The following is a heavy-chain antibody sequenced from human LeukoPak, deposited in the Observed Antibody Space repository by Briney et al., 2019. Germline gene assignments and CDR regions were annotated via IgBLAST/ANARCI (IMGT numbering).Heavy chain of an antibody. CDR3: ARALYHTFDY. CDR1: GYTFNSYD. V-gene: IGHV1-8*01. J-gene: IGHJ4*02. D-gene: IGHD2-2*01. CDR2: MNPNSGNT. Sequence: ASVTVSCKASGYTFNSYDINWVRQAPGQGLEWMGWMNPNSGNTGYAQRFQGRVTMTRNTSISTAYMELRSLRSDDTAVYYCARALYHTFDYWGQGTLVTVSS.